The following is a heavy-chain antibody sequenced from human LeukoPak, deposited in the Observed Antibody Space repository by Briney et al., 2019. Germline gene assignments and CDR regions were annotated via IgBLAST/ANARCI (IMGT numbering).Heavy chain of an antibody. V-gene: IGHV3-30*03. J-gene: IGHJ6*03. D-gene: IGHD3-3*01. CDR1: GFTFSNYG. CDR2: ISYDESDK. CDR3: ARVIIRSGFWSVSGQDGMDV. Sequence: PGGSLRLSCAASGFTFSNYGMHWVRQAPGKGLEWVAVISYDESDKYYADSVKGRFTISRDNSKNTLYLQMNSLRPEDTAVYYCARVIIRSGFWSVSGQDGMDVWGKGTTVTVSS.